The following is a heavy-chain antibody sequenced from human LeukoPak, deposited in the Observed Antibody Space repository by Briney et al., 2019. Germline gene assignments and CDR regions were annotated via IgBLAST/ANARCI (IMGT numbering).Heavy chain of an antibody. J-gene: IGHJ6*04. CDR2: IYYSGST. CDR3: ARDPGGYPCSSTRCYPPSGPYYYYGMDV. CDR1: GGSISSYY. D-gene: IGHD2-2*01. V-gene: IGHV4-59*01. Sequence: SETLSLTCTVSGGSISSYYWSWIRQPPGKGLEWIGYIYYSGSTNYNASLKSRVTISVDTSKNQFSLKLSSVTAADTAVYYCARDPGGYPCSSTRCYPPSGPYYYYGMDVWGKGTTVTVSS.